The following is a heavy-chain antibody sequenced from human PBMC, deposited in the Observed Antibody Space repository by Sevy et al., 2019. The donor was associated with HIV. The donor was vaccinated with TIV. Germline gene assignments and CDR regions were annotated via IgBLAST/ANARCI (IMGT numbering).Heavy chain of an antibody. CDR2: IWYDGSNK. Sequence: GGSVRLSCAASGFTFSSYGMHWVRQAPGKGLEWVAVIWYDGSNKYYADSVKGRFTISRDNSKNTLYLQMNSLRAEDTAVYYCARGGDEYYYDSSGYYYGDYWGQGTLVTVSS. CDR3: ARGGDEYYYDSSGYYYGDY. D-gene: IGHD3-22*01. V-gene: IGHV3-33*01. CDR1: GFTFSSYG. J-gene: IGHJ4*02.